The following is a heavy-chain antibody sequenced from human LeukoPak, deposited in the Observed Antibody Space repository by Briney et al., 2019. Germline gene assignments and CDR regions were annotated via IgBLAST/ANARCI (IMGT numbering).Heavy chain of an antibody. D-gene: IGHD4-17*01. V-gene: IGHV4-34*01. CDR3: ARGLPAVTTVTTFDY. Sequence: SETLSLTCAVYGGSFSGYYWSWIRQPPGKGLEWIAEINHSGSTNYNPSLKSRVTISVDTSKNQFSLKLSSVTAADTAVYYCARGLPAVTTVTTFDYWGQGTLVTVSS. CDR1: GGSFSGYY. CDR2: INHSGST. J-gene: IGHJ4*02.